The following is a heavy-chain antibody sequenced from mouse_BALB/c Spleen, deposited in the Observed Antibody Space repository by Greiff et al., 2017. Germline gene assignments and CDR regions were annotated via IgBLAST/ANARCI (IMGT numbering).Heavy chain of an antibody. CDR1: GFTFSSYA. J-gene: IGHJ2*01. CDR3: ARLRPLGY. D-gene: IGHD1-2*01. CDR2: ISSGGSYT. V-gene: IGHV5-9-3*01. Sequence: EVKLMESGGGLVKPGGSLKLSCAASGFTFSSYAMSWVRQTPEKRLEWVATISSGGSYTYYPDSVKGRFTISRDNAKNTLYLQMSSLRSEDTAMYYCARLRPLGYWGQGTTLTVSS.